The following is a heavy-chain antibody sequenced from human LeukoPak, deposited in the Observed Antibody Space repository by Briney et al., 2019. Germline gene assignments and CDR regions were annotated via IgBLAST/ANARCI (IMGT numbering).Heavy chain of an antibody. D-gene: IGHD3-10*01. J-gene: IGHJ5*02. V-gene: IGHV1-69*01. CDR1: GGTFSSYA. Sequence: ASVKVSCKASGGTFSSYAISWVRQAPGQGLEWMGGIIPIFGTANYAQKFQGRVTITADESTSTAYMELSSLRSEDTAVYYCARELYYGSGSRHNWFDPWGHGTLVTVSS. CDR3: ARELYYGSGSRHNWFDP. CDR2: IIPIFGTA.